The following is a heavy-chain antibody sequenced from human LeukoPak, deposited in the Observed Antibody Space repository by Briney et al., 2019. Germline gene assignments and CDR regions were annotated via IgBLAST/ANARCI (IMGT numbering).Heavy chain of an antibody. Sequence: SGGSLRLSCAASGFTFSSYWMSWVRQPPGKGLEWIGEIYHSGSTNYNPSLKSRVTISVDKSKNQFSLKLSSVTAADTAVYYCVRDTNYYDSSAFDIWGQGTMVTVSS. CDR3: VRDTNYYDSSAFDI. CDR2: IYHSGST. J-gene: IGHJ3*02. V-gene: IGHV4-4*02. D-gene: IGHD3-22*01. CDR1: GFTFSSYW.